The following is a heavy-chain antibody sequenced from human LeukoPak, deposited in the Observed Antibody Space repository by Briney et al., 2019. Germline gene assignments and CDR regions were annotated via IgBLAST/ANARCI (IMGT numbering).Heavy chain of an antibody. Sequence: GGSLRLSCAASGFTFSGSAMHWVRQASGKGLEWVGRIRSKANSYATAYAASVKGRFTISRDDSKNTAYLQMNSLKTEDTAVYYCTRHGPRSYCGGDCYSGGYFGYWGQGTLVTVSS. CDR1: GFTFSGSA. CDR2: IRSKANSYAT. J-gene: IGHJ4*02. V-gene: IGHV3-73*01. D-gene: IGHD2-21*02. CDR3: TRHGPRSYCGGDCYSGGYFGY.